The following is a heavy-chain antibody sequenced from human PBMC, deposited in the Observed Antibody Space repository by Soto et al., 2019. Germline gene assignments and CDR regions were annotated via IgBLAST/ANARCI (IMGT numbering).Heavy chain of an antibody. V-gene: IGHV1-69*02. J-gene: IGHJ4*02. CDR3: ARGPFVVLNYFDS. D-gene: IGHD2-15*01. CDR2: ILPIIDIP. Sequence: QVQLVQSGAEVKKPGSSVKVSCKASGGTFRNYPINWVRQAPGQGLEWMGSILPIIDIPDYAQNFQARLTITADKSMSTDYRELTSLRSEDTAMYFCARGPFVVLNYFDSWGQGTLVTVSS. CDR1: GGTFRNYP.